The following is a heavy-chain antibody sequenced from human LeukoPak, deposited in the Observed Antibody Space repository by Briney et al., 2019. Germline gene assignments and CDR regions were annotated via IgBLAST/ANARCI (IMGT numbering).Heavy chain of an antibody. D-gene: IGHD2-2*01. CDR2: IYHSGST. J-gene: IGHJ3*02. V-gene: IGHV4-30-2*01. CDR1: GGSISSGAYY. Sequence: SETLSLTCTVSGGSISSGAYYWSWIRQPPGKGLKWIGYIYHSGSTYSNPSLKSRVTISVDRSKNQFSMKLTSVTAADTAVYYCARICSDTTCSGASDIWGQGTMVTVSS. CDR3: ARICSDTTCSGASDI.